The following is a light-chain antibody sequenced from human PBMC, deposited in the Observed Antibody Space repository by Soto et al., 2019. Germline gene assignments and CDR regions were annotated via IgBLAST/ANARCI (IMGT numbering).Light chain of an antibody. CDR3: QQYKTYSRT. CDR2: KAS. J-gene: IGKJ2*01. CDR1: QSISPW. Sequence: DIQMTQSPSTLSASVGDRVTITCRASQSISPWLAWYQQKPGKAPKILIYKASSLESGVPSRFSGSYSGTEFTLTINSLQPDDFATYYCQQYKTYSRTFGQGTKLEIK. V-gene: IGKV1-5*03.